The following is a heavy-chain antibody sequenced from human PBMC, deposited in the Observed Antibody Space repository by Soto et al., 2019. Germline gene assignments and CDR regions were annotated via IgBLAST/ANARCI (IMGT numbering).Heavy chain of an antibody. V-gene: IGHV4-59*01. J-gene: IGHJ4*02. CDR1: GGSISNYY. CDR2: IYYTGST. Sequence: SETLSLTCTVSGGSISNYYWSWIRQPPGKGLEWIGYIYYTGSTSYNPSLKSRVTISLDTSKNQFSLKLTSVTAADTAVYYCAREGAYGDYVFDYWGQGTLVTVSS. D-gene: IGHD4-17*01. CDR3: AREGAYGDYVFDY.